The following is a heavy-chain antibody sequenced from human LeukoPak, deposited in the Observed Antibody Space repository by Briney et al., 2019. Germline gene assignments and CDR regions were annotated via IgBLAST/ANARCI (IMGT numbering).Heavy chain of an antibody. Sequence: GGSLRLSCAASGFTFSSYDMHWVRQGTGKGLEWVSAIGTAGDTYYPGSVKGRFTTSRENAKNSLYLQMNSLRVGDTAVYYCARGRGWGTYDIWGQGTMVTVSS. CDR3: ARGRGWGTYDI. D-gene: IGHD3-10*01. J-gene: IGHJ3*02. V-gene: IGHV3-13*04. CDR1: GFTFSSYD. CDR2: IGTAGDT.